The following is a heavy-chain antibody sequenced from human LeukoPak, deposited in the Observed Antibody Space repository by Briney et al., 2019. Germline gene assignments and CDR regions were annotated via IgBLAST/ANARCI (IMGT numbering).Heavy chain of an antibody. Sequence: SETLSLTCAVYGGSFSGYYWSWIRQPPGKGLEWIGYMHYSGSTNYNPSLKSLVTTSVDTSKNQFSLRLSSVTAADTAVYYCARRVTSNWFDPWGQGTLVTVSS. CDR2: MHYSGST. CDR3: ARRVTSNWFDP. V-gene: IGHV4-59*08. D-gene: IGHD2-21*02. J-gene: IGHJ5*02. CDR1: GGSFSGYY.